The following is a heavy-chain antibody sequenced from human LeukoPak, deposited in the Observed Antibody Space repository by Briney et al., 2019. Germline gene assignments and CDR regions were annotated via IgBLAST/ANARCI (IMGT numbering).Heavy chain of an antibody. D-gene: IGHD5-18*01. CDR3: ARADTAMVRIKDEYFQH. J-gene: IGHJ1*01. CDR2: IKQDGSEK. V-gene: IGHV3-7*03. CDR1: GFTFRSYW. Sequence: GGSLRLSCAASGFTFRSYWMSWVRQAPGKGLEWVANIKQDGSEKYYVDSVKGRFTISRDNAKNSLYLQMNSLRAEDTAVYYCARADTAMVRIKDEYFQHWGQGTLVTVSS.